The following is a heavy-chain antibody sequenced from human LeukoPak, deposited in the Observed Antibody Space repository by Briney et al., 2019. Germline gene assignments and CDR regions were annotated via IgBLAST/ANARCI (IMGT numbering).Heavy chain of an antibody. V-gene: IGHV3-7*01. Sequence: GESLRLSCAASGFTFSSYWMSWVRQAPGKGLEWVANIKQDGSDKYYVDSVKGRFTISRDNAKNSLYLQMNSLTAEDTAVYYCARAEMGTTIFGVVIRLDAFDIWGQGTMVTVSS. CDR2: IKQDGSDK. D-gene: IGHD3-3*01. J-gene: IGHJ3*02. CDR1: GFTFSSYW. CDR3: ARAEMGTTIFGVVIRLDAFDI.